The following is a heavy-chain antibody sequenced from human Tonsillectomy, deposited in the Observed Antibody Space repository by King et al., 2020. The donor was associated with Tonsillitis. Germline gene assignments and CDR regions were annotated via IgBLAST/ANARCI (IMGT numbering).Heavy chain of an antibody. CDR1: GYSITSGTW. J-gene: IGHJ3*01. CDR2: IYYSGSI. Sequence: VQLQESGPGLVKPSDTLSLTCAVSGYSITSGTWWGWIRQPPGKGLEGIGYIYYSGSILYNPSPSLKSRVTMSVDTSKNQFSLKLSSVTAVDTAVYYCARTIYGDYRDVAFDFWGQGTVVTVSS. D-gene: IGHD4-17*01. V-gene: IGHV4-28*05. CDR3: ARTIYGDYRDVAFDF.